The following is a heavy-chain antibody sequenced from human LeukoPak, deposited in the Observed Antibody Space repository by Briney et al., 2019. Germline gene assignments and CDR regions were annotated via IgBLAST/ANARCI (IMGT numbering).Heavy chain of an antibody. J-gene: IGHJ4*02. V-gene: IGHV3-48*03. CDR3: ARDFSSGWTFDY. CDR1: GFTFSSYE. D-gene: IGHD6-19*01. Sequence: PGGSLRLSCAASGFTFSSYEMNWVRQAPGKGLEWVSYISSSGSTIYYADSVKGRFTISRDNAKNSLYLQMNSLRAEDTAVYYCARDFSSGWTFDYWGQGTLVTVSS. CDR2: ISSSGSTI.